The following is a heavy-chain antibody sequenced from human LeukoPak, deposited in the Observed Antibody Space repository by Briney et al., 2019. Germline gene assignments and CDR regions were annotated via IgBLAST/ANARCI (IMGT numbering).Heavy chain of an antibody. D-gene: IGHD3-10*01. V-gene: IGHV4-34*01. J-gene: IGHJ4*02. CDR1: GGPFSGYF. CDR3: ARRYYYNLGSFPFDF. Sequence: PSQTLSLTGAVAGGPFSGYFWSWIRQSSGKGLEWIGEIHNSGTTNYNPSLNSRVTISEDTSKNQFYLNLSSVTAADTAVYYCARRYYYNLGSFPFDFWGQGTMVTLSS. CDR2: IHNSGTT.